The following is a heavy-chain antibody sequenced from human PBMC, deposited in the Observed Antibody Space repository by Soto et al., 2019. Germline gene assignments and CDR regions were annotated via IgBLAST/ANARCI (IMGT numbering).Heavy chain of an antibody. V-gene: IGHV3-23*01. CDR2: ISGSGGST. Sequence: GGSLRLSCAASGFTFSSYAMSWVRQAPGKGLEWVSAISGSGGSTYYADSVKGRFTISRDNSKNTLYLQMNSLRAEDTAVYYCAKSMKEDYYGSGRPPPGFDYWGQGTLVTVSS. J-gene: IGHJ4*02. CDR1: GFTFSSYA. CDR3: AKSMKEDYYGSGRPPPGFDY. D-gene: IGHD3-10*01.